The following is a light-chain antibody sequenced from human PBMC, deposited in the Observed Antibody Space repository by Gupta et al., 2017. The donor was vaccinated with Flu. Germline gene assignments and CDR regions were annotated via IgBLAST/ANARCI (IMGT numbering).Light chain of an antibody. CDR3: QQYYSSPCT. V-gene: IGKV4-1*01. CDR2: WAS. Sequence: DIVLTHTPHSLAVSLGERATINCKSSQSVFFSSNNKNYLAWYQQKPGQPPKLLIYWASTRESGVPDRFSGSGSGTDFTLTITSLQAEDVAVYYCQQYYSSPCTFGPGTKVDIK. CDR1: QSVFFSSNNKNY. J-gene: IGKJ3*01.